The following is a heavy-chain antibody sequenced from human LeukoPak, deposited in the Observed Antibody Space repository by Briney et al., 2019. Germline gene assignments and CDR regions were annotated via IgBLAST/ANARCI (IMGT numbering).Heavy chain of an antibody. CDR2: IYISGST. CDR3: ARDDIAVADTLSTSYYYYMDV. D-gene: IGHD6-19*01. J-gene: IGHJ6*03. CDR1: GGSISSYY. V-gene: IGHV4-4*07. Sequence: SETLSLTCTVSGGSISSYYWSWIRQPAGKGLEWIGRIYISGSTNYNPSLKSRVTMSVDTSKNQFSLKLSSVTAADTAVYYCARDDIAVADTLSTSYYYYMDVWGKGTTVTVSS.